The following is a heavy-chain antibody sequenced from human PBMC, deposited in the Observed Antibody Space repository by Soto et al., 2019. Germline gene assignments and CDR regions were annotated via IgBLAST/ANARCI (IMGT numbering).Heavy chain of an antibody. J-gene: IGHJ6*02. Sequence: SVKVSCKASGGTFSSYAISWVRQAPGQGLEWMGGIIPIFGTANYAQKFQGRVTITADESTSTAYMELSSLRSEDTAVYYCAVRRYYGSGRYWYYYYYGMDVWGQGTTVTVSS. CDR2: IIPIFGTA. D-gene: IGHD3-10*01. CDR1: GGTFSSYA. V-gene: IGHV1-69*13. CDR3: AVRRYYGSGRYWYYYYYGMDV.